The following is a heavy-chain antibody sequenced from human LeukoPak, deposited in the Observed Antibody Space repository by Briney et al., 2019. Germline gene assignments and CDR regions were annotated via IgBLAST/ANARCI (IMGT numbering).Heavy chain of an antibody. J-gene: IGHJ4*02. V-gene: IGHV4-4*07. CDR1: GGSINTYY. Sequence: PSETLSLTCTVSGGSINTYYWSWIRQPAGKGLEWVGRIFASGTTNYNPSLGSRVAMSIDTSKNQFSLNLTSVTAADTAMYYGAKDGPLGSDYWGQGTLVTVSS. D-gene: IGHD3-10*01. CDR2: IFASGTT. CDR3: AKDGPLGSDY.